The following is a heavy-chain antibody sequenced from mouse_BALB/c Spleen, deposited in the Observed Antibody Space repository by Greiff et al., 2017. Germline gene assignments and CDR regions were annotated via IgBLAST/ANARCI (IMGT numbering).Heavy chain of an antibody. J-gene: IGHJ2*01. CDR3: ARPLLLRLQDFDY. Sequence: VQLQESGAELAKPGASVKMSCKASGYTFTSYWMHWVKQRPGQGLEWIGYINPSTGYTEYNQKFKDKATLTADKSSSTAYMQLSSLTSEDSAVYYCARPLLLRLQDFDYWGQGTTLTVSS. CDR1: GYTFTSYW. CDR2: INPSTGYT. V-gene: IGHV1-7*01. D-gene: IGHD1-2*01.